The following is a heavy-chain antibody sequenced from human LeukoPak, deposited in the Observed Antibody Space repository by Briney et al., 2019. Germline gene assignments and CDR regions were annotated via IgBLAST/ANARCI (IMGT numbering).Heavy chain of an antibody. CDR3: ARSSFTSGYSYHMDV. J-gene: IGHJ6*03. D-gene: IGHD3-22*01. Sequence: KPSETLSLTCAVSAYSISSGYYWGWIRQPPGRGLEWIGGIYHSGTTYYNPSLKTRVTISLDTSKNQFSLKLSSVTDADTAVYYCARSSFTSGYSYHMDVWGKGTTVTVSS. CDR2: IYHSGTT. CDR1: AYSISSGYY. V-gene: IGHV4-38-2*01.